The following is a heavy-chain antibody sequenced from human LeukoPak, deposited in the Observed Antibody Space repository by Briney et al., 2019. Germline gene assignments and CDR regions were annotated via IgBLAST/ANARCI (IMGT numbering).Heavy chain of an antibody. CDR3: ARHQLGRRKPFDY. J-gene: IGHJ4*02. CDR2: IYSTGNT. CDR1: SASISSSPYY. Sequence: SETLSLTCTVSSASISSSPYYWGWIRQSPGKGLEWIASIYSTGNTYFNPSFKSRVTISVDASKNQFSLNMHSVTAADTAVYYCARHQLGRRKPFDYWGQGSLVTVSS. V-gene: IGHV4-39*01. D-gene: IGHD1-1*01.